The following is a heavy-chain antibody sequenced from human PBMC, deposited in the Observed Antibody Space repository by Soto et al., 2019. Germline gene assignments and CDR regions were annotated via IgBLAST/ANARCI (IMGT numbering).Heavy chain of an antibody. V-gene: IGHV3-7*01. CDR2: INQDVSEK. CDR1: AFNFRTYF. Sequence: GGSLRLSCAASAFNFRTYFMTWVRQAPGKGLEWVANINQDVSEKYYVDSVKGRFTISRDNAKNSLYLQMNSLRAEDTAVYYCARCADTAQYYYDSSGSHFDYWGQGTLVTVSS. J-gene: IGHJ4*02. D-gene: IGHD3-22*01. CDR3: ARCADTAQYYYDSSGSHFDY.